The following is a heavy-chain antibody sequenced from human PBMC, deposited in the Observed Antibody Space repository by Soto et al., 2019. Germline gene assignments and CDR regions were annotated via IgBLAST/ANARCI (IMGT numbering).Heavy chain of an antibody. CDR2: IYWNDDN. CDR3: ARQTAYYHGSGMSIAFDV. Sequence: SGPTLVNPTQTLTLTCTFSGFSLTTPGVGVGWFRQPPGKALEWLAVIYWNDDNRYSPSLRGRLALTKDTSKNQVVATMTNLDPVDTATYYCARQTAYYHGSGMSIAFDVWGQGTMVTVSS. V-gene: IGHV2-5*01. D-gene: IGHD3-10*01. J-gene: IGHJ3*01. CDR1: GFSLTTPGVG.